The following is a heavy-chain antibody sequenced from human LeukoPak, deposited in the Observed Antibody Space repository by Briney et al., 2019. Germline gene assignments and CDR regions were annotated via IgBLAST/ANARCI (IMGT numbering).Heavy chain of an antibody. D-gene: IGHD2-2*01. CDR1: GFTFSSYA. CDR3: ARNGIYQLHWVWFDP. J-gene: IGHJ5*02. CDR2: TSYDGSNK. Sequence: GGSLRLSCAASGFTFSSYAMHWVRQAPGKGLEWVAVTSYDGSNKYYADSVKGRFTISRDNSKNTLYLQMNSLRAEDTAVYYCARNGIYQLHWVWFDPWGQGTLVTVSS. V-gene: IGHV3-30-3*01.